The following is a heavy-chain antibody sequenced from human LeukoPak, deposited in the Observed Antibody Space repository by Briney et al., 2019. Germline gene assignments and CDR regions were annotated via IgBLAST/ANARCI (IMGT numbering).Heavy chain of an antibody. J-gene: IGHJ4*02. CDR3: ARSGYYYGSGSHFDY. CDR2: IYSGGST. V-gene: IGHV3-53*01. Sequence: GGSLRLSCAASGFTVSSNYMSWVRQAPGKGLEWVSVIYSGGSTYYADSVKGRFNISRDNSKNTLYLQMNSLRAEDTAVYYCARSGYYYGSGSHFDYWGQGTLVTVSS. D-gene: IGHD3-10*01. CDR1: GFTVSSNY.